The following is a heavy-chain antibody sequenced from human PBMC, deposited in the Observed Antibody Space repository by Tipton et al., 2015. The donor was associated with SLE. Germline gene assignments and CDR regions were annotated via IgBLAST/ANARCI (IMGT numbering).Heavy chain of an antibody. Sequence: TLSLTCTVSGGSISGGSDYWNWIRQPAGKGLEWIGRIYTGHTTNYNPSLKSRVTISLDTSKKQFSLKLGSMTAADTAVFYCARLAHYYNDLDVWGQGTLVTVSS. CDR2: IYTGHTT. V-gene: IGHV4-61*02. CDR3: ARLAHYYNDLDV. CDR1: GGSISGGSDY. J-gene: IGHJ6*02.